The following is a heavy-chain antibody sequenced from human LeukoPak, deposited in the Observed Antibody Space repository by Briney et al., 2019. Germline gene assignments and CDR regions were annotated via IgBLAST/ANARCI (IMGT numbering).Heavy chain of an antibody. Sequence: GGSLRLSCEASGFTSFNFPMNWVRKAPGKGLEWVSHIRSDGTITYADSVKGRFTISRDDAKTSVYLQMNSLRDEDTAIYYCMRDNIWAFDIWGQGTMVTVSS. CDR1: GFTSFNFP. V-gene: IGHV3-69-1*01. CDR2: IRSDGTI. D-gene: IGHD2/OR15-2a*01. J-gene: IGHJ3*02. CDR3: MRDNIWAFDI.